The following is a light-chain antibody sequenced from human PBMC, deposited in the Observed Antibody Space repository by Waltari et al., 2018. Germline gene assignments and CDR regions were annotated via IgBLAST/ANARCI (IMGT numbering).Light chain of an antibody. CDR2: VDSDGSH. J-gene: IGLJ3*02. Sequence: QLVLTQSPSASASLGASVKLTCTLSGGRSNDVLARHQQQPEKGPRFLMKVDSDGSHSRGDEIPDRFSGSSSGAERYLIISSLQSEDEADYYCQTGGHGTWVFGGGTKLTVL. CDR3: QTGGHGTWV. CDR1: GGRSNDV. V-gene: IGLV4-69*01.